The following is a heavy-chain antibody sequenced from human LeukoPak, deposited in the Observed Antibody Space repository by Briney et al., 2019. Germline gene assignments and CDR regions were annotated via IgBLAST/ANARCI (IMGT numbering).Heavy chain of an antibody. CDR2: ISGSGGST. CDR3: AKTTTVVTPFDRSDY. Sequence: GGPLRLSCAASGFTFSSYAMSWVRQAPGKGLEWVSAISGSGGSTYYADSVKGRFTISRDNSKNTLYLQMNSLRAEDTAVYYCAKTTTVVTPFDRSDYWGQGTLVTVSS. J-gene: IGHJ4*02. CDR1: GFTFSSYA. V-gene: IGHV3-23*01. D-gene: IGHD4-23*01.